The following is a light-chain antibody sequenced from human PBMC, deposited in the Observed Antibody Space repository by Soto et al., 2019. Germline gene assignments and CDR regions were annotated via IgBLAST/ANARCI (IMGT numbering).Light chain of an antibody. CDR2: EVS. CDR1: SSDVGGYNY. V-gene: IGLV2-8*01. Sequence: QSALTQPPSASGSPGQSVTISCTGTSSDVGGYNYVSWYQQHPGKAPKLMIYEVSKRPSGVPDRFSGSKSGNTASLTVSGLQAEDEADSYCSSYAGSNNGDVVFGGGTKLTVL. J-gene: IGLJ2*01. CDR3: SSYAGSNNGDVV.